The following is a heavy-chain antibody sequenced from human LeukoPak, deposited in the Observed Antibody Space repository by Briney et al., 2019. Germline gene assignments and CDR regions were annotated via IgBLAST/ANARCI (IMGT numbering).Heavy chain of an antibody. Sequence: GGSLRLSCAASGFTFSNYWMSWVRQAPGKGLEWVANINQDGSQKYYVDSVKGRFTISRDNAKNSLYLQMNSLRAEDTAVYYCARGEVGVGSTLFDYWGQGTLVTVSS. CDR2: INQDGSQK. CDR3: ARGEVGVGSTLFDY. CDR1: GFTFSNYW. D-gene: IGHD1-26*01. J-gene: IGHJ4*02. V-gene: IGHV3-7*02.